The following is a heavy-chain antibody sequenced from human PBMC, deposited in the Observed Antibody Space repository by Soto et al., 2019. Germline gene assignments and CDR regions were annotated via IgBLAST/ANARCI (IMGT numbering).Heavy chain of an antibody. CDR3: ARERGDDPCPVVHL. V-gene: IGHV3-23*01. CDR1: GFTLSRYD. J-gene: IGHJ3*01. CDR2: IRGDGGAT. D-gene: IGHD1-26*01. Sequence: QLLESGGDLVQPGGSLRLSCAASGFTLSRYDMGWVRQAPGKGLQWVSLIRGDGGATFYADSVEGRLTISRDTSKNTLLQLMSYLRAEAAAIYYCARERGDDPCPVVHLGGHGTMFTVSS.